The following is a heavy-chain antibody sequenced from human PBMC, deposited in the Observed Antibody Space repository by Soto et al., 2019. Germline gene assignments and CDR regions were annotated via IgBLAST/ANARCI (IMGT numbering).Heavy chain of an antibody. CDR2: IYWDDDK. CDR1: GLSLSTSGEA. J-gene: IGHJ5*02. V-gene: IGHV2-5*02. Sequence: QITLKESGPTLVKPTQTLTLTCSFSGLSLSTSGEAVGWIRQPPGKALEWLALIYWDDDKLFNPTLKPRLTITKDTSKNQVVLTLTNMDPVDTATYSCAHYVSASPAGWFDPWGQGILVTVSS. CDR3: AHYVSASPAGWFDP. D-gene: IGHD3-10*01.